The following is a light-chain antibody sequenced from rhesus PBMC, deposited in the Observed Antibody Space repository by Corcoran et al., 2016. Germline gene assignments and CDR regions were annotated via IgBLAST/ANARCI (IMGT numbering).Light chain of an antibody. J-gene: IGKJ2*01. Sequence: PGERATLSCRASQSVSSSLAWYQQKPGQAPRLLVYGASSRATGIPDRFSGSGSGTDFTLTISSLEPEDVGVYYCQQYSNWYSFGQGTKVEIK. V-gene: IGKV3-42*02. CDR3: QQYSNWYS. CDR2: GAS. CDR1: QSVSSS.